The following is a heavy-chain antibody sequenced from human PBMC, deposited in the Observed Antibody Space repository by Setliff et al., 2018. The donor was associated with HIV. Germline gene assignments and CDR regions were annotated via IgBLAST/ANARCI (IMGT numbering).Heavy chain of an antibody. CDR3: ARFYDISGYYSNYHYYMDV. CDR2: IYSGGTT. V-gene: IGHV4-59*12. CDR1: GGSISSAY. D-gene: IGHD3-22*01. J-gene: IGHJ6*03. Sequence: SETLSLTCAVSGGSISSAYWSWVRQPPGKGLEWIGYIYSGGTTNYNPSLKSRVTISVDTSKYHFSLKLSSVTAADTAVYYCARFYDISGYYSNYHYYMDVWGKGTAVTVSS.